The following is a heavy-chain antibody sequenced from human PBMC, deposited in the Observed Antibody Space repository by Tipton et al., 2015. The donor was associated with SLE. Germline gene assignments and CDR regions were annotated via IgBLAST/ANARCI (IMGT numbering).Heavy chain of an antibody. V-gene: IGHV4-61*02. D-gene: IGHD1-26*01. J-gene: IGHJ4*02. CDR3: ARSWELGTYYFDY. CDR2: IYTSGST. Sequence: TLSLTCTVSGGSISSGSYYWSWIRQPAGKGLEWIGRIYTSGSTNYNPSLKSRVTISVDTSKNQFSLKLSSVTAADTAVYYCARSWELGTYYFDYWGQGTLVTVSS. CDR1: GGSISSGSYY.